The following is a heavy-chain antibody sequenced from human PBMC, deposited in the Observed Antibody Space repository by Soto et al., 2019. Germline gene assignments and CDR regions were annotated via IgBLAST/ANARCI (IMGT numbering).Heavy chain of an antibody. CDR1: GYTFTNYG. V-gene: IGHV1-18*01. CDR3: ATRCPAFDY. Sequence: QVQLVQSGPEVKKPGASVKVSCKTSGYTFTNYGISWVRQAPGQGLEWMGWITTDKGKTTYAQKFQGRVTMTTDTSTSTAYMELRSLRSDDTVMYYCATRCPAFDYWGQGTLVTVSS. J-gene: IGHJ4*02. CDR2: ITTDKGKT.